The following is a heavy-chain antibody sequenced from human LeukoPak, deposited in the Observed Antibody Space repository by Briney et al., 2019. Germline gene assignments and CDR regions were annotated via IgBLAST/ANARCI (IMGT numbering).Heavy chain of an antibody. CDR1: GGSISSYY. J-gene: IGHJ6*02. CDR3: ARDQPPSGYYYGMDV. V-gene: IGHV4-30-4*01. D-gene: IGHD2-8*02. Sequence: PSETLSLTCTVSGGSISSYYWSWIRQPPGKGLAWIGYIYYSASTYYNPSLKSRVTISVDTSKNQFSLKLSSVTAADTAVYYCARDQPPSGYYYGMDVWGQGTTVTVSS. CDR2: IYYSAST.